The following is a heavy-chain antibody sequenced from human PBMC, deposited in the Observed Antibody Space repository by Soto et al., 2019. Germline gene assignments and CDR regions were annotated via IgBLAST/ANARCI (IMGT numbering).Heavy chain of an antibody. V-gene: IGHV3-74*01. D-gene: IGHD3-16*01. J-gene: IGHJ6*02. Sequence: GGSLRLSCAASGFTFSSYWMHWVRQAPGKGLVWVSRINSDGSSTSYADSVKGRFTISRDNAKNTLYLQMNSLRAEDTAVYYCARDLMITFGGVLADYYYGMDVWGQGTTVTVSS. CDR2: INSDGSST. CDR3: ARDLMITFGGVLADYYYGMDV. CDR1: GFTFSSYW.